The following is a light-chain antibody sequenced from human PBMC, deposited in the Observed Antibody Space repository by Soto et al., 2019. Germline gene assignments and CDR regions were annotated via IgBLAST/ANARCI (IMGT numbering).Light chain of an antibody. J-gene: IGKJ2*01. CDR1: QSISSYY. CDR3: QQYGGSPPYT. V-gene: IGKV3-20*01. CDR2: GAT. Sequence: VLTQSPGTLSLSPGERATISCRARQSISSYYLAWYQHKPGQAPRLLMNGATSRATGIPHRFIGSGSGTDFSVTIRRLEPEDCGVYYCQQYGGSPPYTFGRGTRLEIK.